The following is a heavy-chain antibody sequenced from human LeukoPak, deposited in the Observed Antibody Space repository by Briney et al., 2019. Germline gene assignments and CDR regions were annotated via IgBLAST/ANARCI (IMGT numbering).Heavy chain of an antibody. CDR1: GYSISSGCY. Sequence: SETLSLTCAVSGYSISSGCYWGWIRQPPGKGLEWIGSIYHSGSTYYNPSLKSRVTISVDTSKDQFSLKLSSVTAADTAVYYCVRESGSSGLDYWGQGTLGTVSS. D-gene: IGHD6-19*01. J-gene: IGHJ4*02. CDR2: IYHSGST. V-gene: IGHV4-38-2*02. CDR3: VRESGSSGLDY.